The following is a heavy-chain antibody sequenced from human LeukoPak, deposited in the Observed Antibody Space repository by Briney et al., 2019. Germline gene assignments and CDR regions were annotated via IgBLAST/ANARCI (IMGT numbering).Heavy chain of an antibody. J-gene: IGHJ4*02. CDR3: ARGGNYYDSSGYPDY. CDR2: ISYDENNK. CDR1: GFTLSSYA. V-gene: IGHV3-30-3*01. D-gene: IGHD3-22*01. Sequence: PGRSLRLSCAASGFTLSSYAMHCVRQTPGKGLEWVAVISYDENNKYYADSVRGRFTISRDNSKNTLHLQMNSLTAEDTAVFYCARGGNYYDSSGYPDYWGQGTLVTVSS.